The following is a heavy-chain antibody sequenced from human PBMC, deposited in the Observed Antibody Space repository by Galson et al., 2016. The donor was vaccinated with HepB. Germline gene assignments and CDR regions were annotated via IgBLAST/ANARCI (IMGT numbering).Heavy chain of an antibody. CDR3: ARGVNGSLGN. Sequence: SVKVSCKASDYTFRRYGITWVRQAPGQGLEWMGWISAYNGHTRYAQKFQGRVTMTTDTSTSTVYMEEISLTSEDTDVDHWARGVNGSLGNWGQGTLVTVSS. CDR2: ISAYNGHT. CDR1: DYTFRRYG. V-gene: IGHV1-18*01. J-gene: IGHJ4*02. D-gene: IGHD1-26*01.